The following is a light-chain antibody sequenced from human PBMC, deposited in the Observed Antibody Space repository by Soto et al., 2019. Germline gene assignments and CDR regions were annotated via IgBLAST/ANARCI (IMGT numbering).Light chain of an antibody. Sequence: QSALTQPASVSGSPGQSITISCTGTSSDVGGYNYVSWYQQHPGKAPKLIIYEVRNRPSGVSNRLSGSKSGNTASLTISGLQAEDEAEYYCNSYTSKSTGVFGTGTKVSVL. CDR3: NSYTSKSTGV. J-gene: IGLJ1*01. CDR1: SSDVGGYNY. V-gene: IGLV2-14*01. CDR2: EVR.